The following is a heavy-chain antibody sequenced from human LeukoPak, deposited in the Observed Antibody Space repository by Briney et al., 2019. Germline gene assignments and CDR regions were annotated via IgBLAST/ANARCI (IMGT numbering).Heavy chain of an antibody. V-gene: IGHV4-30-2*01. Sequence: SQTLSLTCAVSGGSISSGGYSWSWIRQPPGKGLEWIGYIYHSGSTYYNPSLKSRVTISVDRSKNQFSLKLSSVTAEDTAVYYCASSSIAAEWGQGTLVTVSS. J-gene: IGHJ4*02. CDR2: IYHSGST. CDR1: GGSISSGGYS. D-gene: IGHD6-6*01. CDR3: ASSSIAAE.